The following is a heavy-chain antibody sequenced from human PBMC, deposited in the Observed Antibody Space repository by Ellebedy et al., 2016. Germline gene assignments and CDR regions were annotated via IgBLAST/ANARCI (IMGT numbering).Heavy chain of an antibody. CDR2: INQDGSNK. D-gene: IGHD2-8*01. CDR3: AKELILMVYAALDY. V-gene: IGHV3-7*01. CDR1: GFTFSNSW. Sequence: GGSLRLSXSASGFTFSNSWMDWVRQAPGKGLEWVANINQDGSNKYYADSVKGRFTISRDNSKNTLYLQMNSLRAEDTAVYYCAKELILMVYAALDYWGQGTLVTVSS. J-gene: IGHJ4*02.